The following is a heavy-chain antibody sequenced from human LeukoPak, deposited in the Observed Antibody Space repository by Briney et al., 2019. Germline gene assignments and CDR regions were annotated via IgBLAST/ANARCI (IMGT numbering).Heavy chain of an antibody. J-gene: IGHJ5*02. D-gene: IGHD3-3*01. CDR1: GFTFSSYW. CDR2: INPDGGST. CDR3: ARDSSRIFGGQNWFDP. V-gene: IGHV3-74*01. Sequence: GGSLRLSCAASGFTFSSYWMHWFRQAPGKGLVWVSRINPDGGSTAYADSVKGRFTISRDNAKNSLYLQMNSLRAEDTAVYYCARDSSRIFGGQNWFDPWGQGTLVTVSS.